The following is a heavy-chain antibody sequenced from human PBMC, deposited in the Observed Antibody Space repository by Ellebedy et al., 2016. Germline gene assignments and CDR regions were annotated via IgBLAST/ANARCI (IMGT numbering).Heavy chain of an antibody. CDR2: INHSGST. Sequence: SETLSLXXAVYGGSFSGYYWSWIRQLPGKGLEWIGEINHSGSTNYNPSLKSRVTISVDTSKNQFSLKLSSVTAADTAVYYCAREGPTGMDVWGQGTTVTVSS. J-gene: IGHJ6*02. V-gene: IGHV4-34*01. CDR3: AREGPTGMDV. CDR1: GGSFSGYY.